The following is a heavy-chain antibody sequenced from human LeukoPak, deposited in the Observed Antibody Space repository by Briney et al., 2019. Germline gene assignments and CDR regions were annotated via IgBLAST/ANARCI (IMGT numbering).Heavy chain of an antibody. CDR2: ISGSGLQT. CDR3: VKHMRISVWFFDS. V-gene: IGHV3-23*01. Sequence: GGSLRLSCAASGFRFSNYALSWVRQAPGKGLEWVSLISGSGLQTEYADSVKGRFTISRDNPKNTLSLQVSSLNADDTAVYYCVKHMRISVWFFDSWGQGTLVTVSS. CDR1: GFRFSNYA. D-gene: IGHD6-19*01. J-gene: IGHJ4*02.